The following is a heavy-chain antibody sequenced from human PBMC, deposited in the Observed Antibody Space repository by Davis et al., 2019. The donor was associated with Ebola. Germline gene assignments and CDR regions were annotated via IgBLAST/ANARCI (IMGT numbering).Heavy chain of an antibody. Sequence: PSETLSLTCTVSGGSISSYYWSWIRQPAGKGLEWIGRIYTSGSTNYNPSLKSRVTMSVDTSKNQFSLKLSSVTAADTAVYYCARDGRYVSSGYYYGMDVWGQGTTVTVSS. D-gene: IGHD3-22*01. CDR3: ARDGRYVSSGYYYGMDV. CDR1: GGSISSYY. V-gene: IGHV4-4*07. CDR2: IYTSGST. J-gene: IGHJ6*02.